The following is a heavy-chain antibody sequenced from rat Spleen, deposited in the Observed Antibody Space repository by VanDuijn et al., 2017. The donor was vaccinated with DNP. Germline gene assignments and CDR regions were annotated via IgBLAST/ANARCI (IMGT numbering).Heavy chain of an antibody. D-gene: IGHD1-11*01. Sequence: EVQLVESGGGPVQPGRSLKLSCVASGFIFSNYWMTWIRQAPGKGLEWVASISSTGDNTYYSDSLKGRFTISRDNAQSTVYLQMNSLRSEDSATYYCARQELRRTYWFAHWGQGTLVTVSS. CDR2: ISSTGDNT. CDR1: GFIFSNYW. J-gene: IGHJ3*01. CDR3: ARQELRRTYWFAH. V-gene: IGHV5-31*01.